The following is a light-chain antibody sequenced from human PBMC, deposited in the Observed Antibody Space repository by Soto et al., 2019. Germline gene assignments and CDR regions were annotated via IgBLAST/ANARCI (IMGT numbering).Light chain of an antibody. CDR1: QSISTY. V-gene: IGKV1-39*01. Sequence: DIQMTQSPSSLSASVGDRVTITCRASQSISTYLNWYQQKPGKAPNLLIFAASTLQSGVPSRFSGSGSGPDFTLTIRSLQTEDFATYYCQQRYTAPLTFGRGTKVQIK. CDR3: QQRYTAPLT. J-gene: IGKJ4*01. CDR2: AAS.